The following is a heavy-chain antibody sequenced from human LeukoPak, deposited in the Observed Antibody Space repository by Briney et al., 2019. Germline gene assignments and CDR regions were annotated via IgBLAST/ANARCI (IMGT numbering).Heavy chain of an antibody. CDR1: GYTFTSYD. V-gene: IGHV1-8*03. D-gene: IGHD3-10*01. Sequence: ASVKVSCKAAGYTFTSYDFNWVRQATGQGLEWMGWMNPNSGNTGYAQKFQGRVTITRNTSISTAYMELSSLRSEDTAVYYCARGSGSGSYWSVDYWGQGTLVTVSP. CDR3: ARGSGSGSYWSVDY. CDR2: MNPNSGNT. J-gene: IGHJ4*02.